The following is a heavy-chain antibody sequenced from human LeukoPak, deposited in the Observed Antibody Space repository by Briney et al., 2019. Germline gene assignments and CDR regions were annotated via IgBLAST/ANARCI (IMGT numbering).Heavy chain of an antibody. D-gene: IGHD3-10*01. CDR3: ARTETYYGSGSYFNAFDI. CDR1: GYSFTSYW. J-gene: IGHJ3*02. V-gene: IGHV5-51*01. Sequence: GESLKISCKGSGYSFTSYWIGWVRQMPGKGLEWMGIIYPGDSDTRYSPSFQGQVTISADKSISTAYLQWSSLKASDTAMYYCARTETYYGSGSYFNAFDIWGQRTMVSVSS. CDR2: IYPGDSDT.